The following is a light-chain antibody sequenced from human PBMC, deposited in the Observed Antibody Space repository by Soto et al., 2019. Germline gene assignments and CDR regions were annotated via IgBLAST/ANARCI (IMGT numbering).Light chain of an antibody. CDR1: SSDVGAYNY. J-gene: IGLJ2*01. CDR2: EVS. Sequence: QSALTQPPSASGSPGQSVTISCTGTSSDVGAYNYVSWYQQHPGKAPKLMIYEVSKRPSGVPDRFSGSKSGNTASLTVSGLQADDDADYYCSSYAGSNNLHVIFGGGTKLTVL. V-gene: IGLV2-8*01. CDR3: SSYAGSNNLHVI.